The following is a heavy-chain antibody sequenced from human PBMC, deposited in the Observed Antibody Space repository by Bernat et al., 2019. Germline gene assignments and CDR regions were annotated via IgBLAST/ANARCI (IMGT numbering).Heavy chain of an antibody. CDR1: GFSLSTSGVA. D-gene: IGHD6-13*01. CDR2: IFSDEDK. J-gene: IGHJ4*02. V-gene: IGHV2-5*02. Sequence: QITLKESGPTLVKPTQTLTLTCTFSGFSLSTSGVAVGWIRQPPGKALEWLALIFSDEDKRYSPSLRSRLTITKDTSKNQVVLTMTNMDPVDTATYYCAHLKQLVPDYWGQGTLVTVSS. CDR3: AHLKQLVPDY.